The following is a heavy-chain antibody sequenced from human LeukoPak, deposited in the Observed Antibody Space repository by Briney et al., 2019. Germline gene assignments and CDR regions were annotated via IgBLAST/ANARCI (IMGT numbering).Heavy chain of an antibody. V-gene: IGHV3-11*05. D-gene: IGHD4-17*01. CDR2: ISSSSSYT. CDR1: GFTFSDYY. CDR3: ARDHDYGDYPGY. J-gene: IGHJ4*02. Sequence: GGSLRLSCTASGFTFSDYYMNWIRQAPGKGLEWISYISSSSSYTKYSDSVKGRFTISRDNAKNSLYLQMSGLRAEDTALYYCARDHDYGDYPGYWGQGTLVTVSS.